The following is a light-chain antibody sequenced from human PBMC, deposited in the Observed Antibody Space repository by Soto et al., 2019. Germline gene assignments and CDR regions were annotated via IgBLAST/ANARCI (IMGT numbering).Light chain of an antibody. CDR2: NNN. J-gene: IGLJ1*01. V-gene: IGLV1-44*01. CDR3: AAWDDSLNAPYV. Sequence: QSVLTQPPSASGIHVQRVTSSCSGSSSNIGSHIVNWDQQLPGTAPKLLIYNNNQRPSVVPDRFSGSKSGTSASLAISGLQSEDEADYYCAAWDDSLNAPYVFGPGTKLTVL. CDR1: SSNIGSHI.